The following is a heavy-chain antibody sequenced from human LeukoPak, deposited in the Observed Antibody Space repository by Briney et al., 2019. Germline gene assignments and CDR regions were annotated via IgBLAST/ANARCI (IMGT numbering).Heavy chain of an antibody. CDR3: ASGCSSTSCYRGRDY. CDR1: GFTFSSYS. D-gene: IGHD2-2*01. CDR2: ISSSSSYI. Sequence: GGSLRLSCAASGFTFSSYSMNWVRQAPGKGLERVSSISSSSSYIYYADSVKGRFTISRDNAKNSLYLQMNSLRAEDTAVYYCASGCSSTSCYRGRDYWGQGTLVTVSS. J-gene: IGHJ4*02. V-gene: IGHV3-21*01.